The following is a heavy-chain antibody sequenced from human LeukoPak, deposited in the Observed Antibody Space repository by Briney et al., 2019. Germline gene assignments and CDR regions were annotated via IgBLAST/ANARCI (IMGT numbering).Heavy chain of an antibody. Sequence: SETLSLTCTVSGGSIGSNSYYWSWIRQPAGKGLEWIGRIYAGGSTDYNPSLKSRVTISKDTSKNEFSLKLSSVTAADTAVYYCASTTEGGYYYDSSGYRSYMDVWGKGTTVTVSS. CDR3: ASTTEGGYYYDSSGYRSYMDV. CDR2: IYAGGST. CDR1: GGSIGSNSYY. J-gene: IGHJ6*03. V-gene: IGHV4-61*02. D-gene: IGHD3-22*01.